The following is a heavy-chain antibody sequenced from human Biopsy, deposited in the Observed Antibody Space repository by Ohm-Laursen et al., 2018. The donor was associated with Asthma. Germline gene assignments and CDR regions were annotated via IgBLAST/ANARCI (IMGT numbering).Heavy chain of an antibody. D-gene: IGHD3-10*01. CDR3: GRERSYMVDY. J-gene: IGHJ4*02. V-gene: IGHV3-33*08. CDR2: IWFDGSNK. Sequence: SLRLSCAASGFTFSSYGMHWVRQAPGKGLEWVADIWFDGSNKRYADSVKGRFTISRDNSKNTLYLQMNSLRAEDTALYYCGRERSYMVDYWGQGTLVTVSS. CDR1: GFTFSSYG.